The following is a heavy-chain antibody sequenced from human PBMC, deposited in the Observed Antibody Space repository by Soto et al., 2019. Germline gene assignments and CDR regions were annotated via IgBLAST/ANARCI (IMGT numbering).Heavy chain of an antibody. D-gene: IGHD1-26*01. CDR2: IYTSGST. J-gene: IGHJ4*02. CDR3: ARTVGAAYYFDF. CDR1: GDSMSKYY. V-gene: IGHV4-4*07. Sequence: QVQLRESGPGLVKPSETLSLTCTVSGDSMSKYYWSWIRQPAGQGLEWIGRIYTSGSTNYNPSLKSRVNMSIDTSNNHFSLNLKSVTAADAAVYFCARTVGAAYYFDFWGQGALVTVSS.